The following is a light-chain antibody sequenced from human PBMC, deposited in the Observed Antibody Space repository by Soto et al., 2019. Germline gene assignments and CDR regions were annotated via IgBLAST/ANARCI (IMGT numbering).Light chain of an antibody. Sequence: EIVLTQSPVTLSLSPGERATLSCRASQSVSSNYLAWYQQKPGQGPRLLIYGASSRATGIPDRFSGSGSGTDFTLTISRLEPEDFAVYYCHQYGSSPATFGQGTKV. CDR2: GAS. CDR3: HQYGSSPAT. V-gene: IGKV3-20*01. CDR1: QSVSSNY. J-gene: IGKJ1*01.